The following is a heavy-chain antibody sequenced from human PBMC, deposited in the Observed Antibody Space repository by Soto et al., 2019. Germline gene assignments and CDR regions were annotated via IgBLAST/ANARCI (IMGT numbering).Heavy chain of an antibody. CDR1: GGTFSSYA. CDR2: IIPIFGTA. Sequence: ASVKVSCKASGGTFSSYAISWVRQAPGQGLEWMGGIIPIFGTANYAQKFQGRVTITADESTSTAYMELSSLRSEDTAVYYCARAGDIVVVVAAQDLYNWFDPWGQGTLVTVSS. V-gene: IGHV1-69*13. CDR3: ARAGDIVVVVAAQDLYNWFDP. J-gene: IGHJ5*02. D-gene: IGHD2-15*01.